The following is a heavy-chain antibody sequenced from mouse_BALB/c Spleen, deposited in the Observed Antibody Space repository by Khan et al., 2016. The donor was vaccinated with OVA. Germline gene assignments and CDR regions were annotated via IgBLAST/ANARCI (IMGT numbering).Heavy chain of an antibody. J-gene: IGHJ2*01. D-gene: IGHD2-13*01. CDR2: IYPSDSYT. CDR3: TRGDPGNFDY. V-gene: IGHV1-69*02. CDR1: GYTFTNYW. Sequence: QIQLVQSGAELVRPGASVKLSCKTSGYTFTNYWINWVKQRPGQGLKWIGNIYPSDSYTNYNQKFKDKATLTVDKSSSTAYMQLTSPTSEDSAVYYCTRGDPGNFDYWGHGTTLTVSS.